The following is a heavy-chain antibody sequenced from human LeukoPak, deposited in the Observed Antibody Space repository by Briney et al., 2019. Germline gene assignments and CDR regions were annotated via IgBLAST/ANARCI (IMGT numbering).Heavy chain of an antibody. CDR2: IYTSGST. V-gene: IGHV4-4*07. CDR1: GGFHSSHH. Sequence: SETLSLPCTVSGGFHSSHHWSWLRQPAGKGLEWIGRIYTSGSTNYNPSLKSRVTMSIDTSKNQFSLKLSSVTAADTAVYHCARHDTWIQLYIVYGRQGTLVTVSS. CDR3: ARHDTWIQLYIVY. J-gene: IGHJ4*02. D-gene: IGHD5-18*01.